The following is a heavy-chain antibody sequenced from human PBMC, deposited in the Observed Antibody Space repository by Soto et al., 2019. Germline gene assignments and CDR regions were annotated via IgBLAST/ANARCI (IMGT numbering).Heavy chain of an antibody. V-gene: IGHV1-3*01. CDR2: INAANGNT. Sequence: GASVKVSCKTSGFTFATHAIHWVRQAPGQRLEWMGRINAANGNTKNSQNLQGRLSITRDTSATTAYMELSSLRVEDTAVYFCARVSLGTIRGEFDYWGQGTQVTVYS. D-gene: IGHD5-12*01. CDR1: GFTFATHA. J-gene: IGHJ4*02. CDR3: ARVSLGTIRGEFDY.